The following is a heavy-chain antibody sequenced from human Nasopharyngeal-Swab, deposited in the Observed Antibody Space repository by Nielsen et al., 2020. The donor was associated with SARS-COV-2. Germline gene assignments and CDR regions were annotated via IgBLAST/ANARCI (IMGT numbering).Heavy chain of an antibody. CDR1: GYSFTNYW. J-gene: IGHJ1*01. V-gene: IGHV5-51*01. D-gene: IGHD4-17*01. Sequence: ESLKIPCKGSGYSFTNYWIGWVRQMPGKGLEWMGTIYPGDSDTRYNPSFQGHVTISADKSISTAYLQWSSLKASDSAIYYCARRGEYAEFFQDWGQGTLVTVSS. CDR3: ARRGEYAEFFQD. CDR2: IYPGDSDT.